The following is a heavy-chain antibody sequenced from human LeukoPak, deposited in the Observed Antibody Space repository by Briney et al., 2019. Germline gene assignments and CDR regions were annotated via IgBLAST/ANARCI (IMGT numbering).Heavy chain of an antibody. CDR3: ARDPPYSSGWYEVAEYFQH. V-gene: IGHV3-21*03. D-gene: IGHD6-19*01. Sequence: GGSLRLSCAASGFTFSSYSMNWVRQAPGKGLEWVSSISSSSSYIYYADSVKGRFTISRDNAKNSLYLQMNSLRAEDTAVYYCARDPPYSSGWYEVAEYFQHWGQGTLVTVSS. CDR2: ISSSSSYI. CDR1: GFTFSSYS. J-gene: IGHJ1*01.